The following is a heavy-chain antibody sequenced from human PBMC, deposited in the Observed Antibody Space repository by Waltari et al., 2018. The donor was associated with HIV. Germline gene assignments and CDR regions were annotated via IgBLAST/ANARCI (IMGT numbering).Heavy chain of an antibody. CDR1: GYTFTSYD. CDR2: RNPNSGNT. D-gene: IGHD1-1*01. CDR3: ARDRTTFGYYGMDV. Sequence: QVQLVQSGAEVKKPGASVKVSCKASGYTFTSYDINWVRQATGQGLEWMGWRNPNSGNTGYAQKFQGRVTMTRNTSISTAYMELSSLRSEDTAVYYCARDRTTFGYYGMDVWGQGTTVTVSS. V-gene: IGHV1-8*01. J-gene: IGHJ6*02.